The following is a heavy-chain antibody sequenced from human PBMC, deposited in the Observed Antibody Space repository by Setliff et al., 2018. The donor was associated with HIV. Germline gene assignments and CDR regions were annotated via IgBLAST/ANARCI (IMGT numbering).Heavy chain of an antibody. J-gene: IGHJ4*02. CDR2: INTNTGNP. CDR1: GYTFTDYA. Sequence: ASVKVSCKASGYTFTDYAMNWVRQAPGQGLEWMGWINTNTGNPTYAQGFTGRFVFSLDTSVSTTYLQISSLKPEDTGVYYCARVRNWSDYWGQGTLVTVSS. CDR3: ARVRNWSDY. V-gene: IGHV7-4-1*02.